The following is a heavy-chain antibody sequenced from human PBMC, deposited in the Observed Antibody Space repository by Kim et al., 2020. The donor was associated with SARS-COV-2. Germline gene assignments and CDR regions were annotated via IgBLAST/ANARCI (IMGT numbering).Heavy chain of an antibody. J-gene: IGHJ4*02. CDR1: GYSFSNYY. D-gene: IGHD6-13*01. CDR3: VRADPEQHFDY. Sequence: ASVKVSCKASGYSFSNYYMHWVRQAPRQGIEWMGISDPSGTSASYAQRFQGRVTITRDTSTNTVYMELSSLKSEDTAVYYCVRADPEQHFDYWGQGTLVTISS. CDR2: SDPSGTSA. V-gene: IGHV1-46*01.